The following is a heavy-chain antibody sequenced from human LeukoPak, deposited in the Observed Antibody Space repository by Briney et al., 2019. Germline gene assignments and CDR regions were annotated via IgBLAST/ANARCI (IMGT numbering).Heavy chain of an antibody. CDR1: GDSVSSNSAA. CDR3: ARAVVITRKAFDI. Sequence: SQTLSLTCAISGDSVSSNSAAWNWIRQSPSRGLEWLGRTYYRSKWYNDYAVSVKRRIIINPDTSKNQFSLKLSSVTAADTAVYYCARAVVITRKAFDIWGQGTMVTVSS. J-gene: IGHJ3*02. CDR2: TYYRSKWYN. D-gene: IGHD3-22*01. V-gene: IGHV6-1*01.